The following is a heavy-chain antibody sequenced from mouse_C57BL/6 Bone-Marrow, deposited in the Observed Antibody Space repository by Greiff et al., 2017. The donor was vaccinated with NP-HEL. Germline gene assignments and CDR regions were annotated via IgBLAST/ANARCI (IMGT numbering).Heavy chain of an antibody. CDR3: ARWGRLLFDY. V-gene: IGHV1-59*01. J-gene: IGHJ2*01. D-gene: IGHD3-3*01. CDR2: IDPSDSYT. CDR1: GYTFTSYW. Sequence: VQLQQPGAELVRPGTSVKLSCKASGYTFTSYWMHWVKQRPGQGLEWIGVIDPSDSYTNYNQKFKGKATLTVDTSSSTAYMQLSSLTSEDSAVYYCARWGRLLFDYWGQGTTLTVSS.